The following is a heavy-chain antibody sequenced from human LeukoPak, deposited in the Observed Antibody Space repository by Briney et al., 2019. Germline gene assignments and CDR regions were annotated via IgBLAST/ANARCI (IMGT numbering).Heavy chain of an antibody. V-gene: IGHV3-33*05. J-gene: IGHJ4*02. Sequence: GGSLRLSCAASGFTLFSSYNMHWVRQAPGKGLEWVAIIKYDGSDKYYIDSVKGRFTISRDNSRNTLYLQMNSLRVDDTAVYYCSIVAVASDFDYWGQGTLVTVSS. CDR1: GFTLFSSYN. CDR3: SIVAVASDFDY. D-gene: IGHD6-19*01. CDR2: IKYDGSDK.